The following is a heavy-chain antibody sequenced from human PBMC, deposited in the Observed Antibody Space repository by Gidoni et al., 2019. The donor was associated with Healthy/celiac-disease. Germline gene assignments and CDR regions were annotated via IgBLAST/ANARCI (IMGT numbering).Heavy chain of an antibody. D-gene: IGHD3-3*01. CDR1: GFTFSSHA. CDR3: ARDKKWLLSLTPYYYYYGMDV. V-gene: IGHV3-30-3*01. J-gene: IGHJ6*02. Sequence: QVQLVESGGGVVQPGRSLSLSCAAPGFTFSSHALHWVRQAPGKGPGWVSVISYDGSNKYYADSVKGRFTISRDNSKNTLYLQMNSLRAEDTAVYYCARDKKWLLSLTPYYYYYGMDVWGQGTTVTVSS. CDR2: ISYDGSNK.